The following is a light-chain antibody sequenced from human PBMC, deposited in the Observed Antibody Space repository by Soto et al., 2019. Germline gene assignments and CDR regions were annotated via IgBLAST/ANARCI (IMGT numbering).Light chain of an antibody. Sequence: QPVLTQSSSASASLGSSVKLTCTLSSGHSSYIIAWHQQQPGKAPRYLMKLEGSGSYNKGSGVPDRFSGSSSGADRYLTISNLQFEDEADYYCDTWASNTRVFGGGTQLTVL. V-gene: IGLV4-60*02. CDR1: SGHSSYI. CDR3: DTWASNTRV. CDR2: LEGSGSY. J-gene: IGLJ2*01.